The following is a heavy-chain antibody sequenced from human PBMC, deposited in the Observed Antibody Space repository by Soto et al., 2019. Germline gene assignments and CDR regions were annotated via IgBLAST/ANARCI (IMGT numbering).Heavy chain of an antibody. CDR1: GGSISRGGYY. J-gene: IGHJ1*01. D-gene: IGHD6-13*01. CDR2: IYYSGST. Sequence: TLCVTCTVSGGSISRGGYYWSWIRQHPGKGLEWIGYIYYSGSTYYNPSLKSRVTISVDTSKNQFSLKLSSVTAADTAVYYCARSSRTQQLATASWGQRSRVTVSS. V-gene: IGHV4-31*03. CDR3: ARSSRTQQLATAS.